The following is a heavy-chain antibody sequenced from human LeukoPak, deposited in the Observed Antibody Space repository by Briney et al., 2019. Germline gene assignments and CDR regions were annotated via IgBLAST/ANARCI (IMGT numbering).Heavy chain of an antibody. Sequence: GGSLRLSCAVSEFTVYISYMSWVRQAPGKGLEWVSIIYSGGDTFYVDSVKGRFTISRDKSKNTVYLQMNSLRAEDTAVYYCATRDRNNGVDYWGQGTQVTVSS. CDR3: ATRDRNNGVDY. D-gene: IGHD2-8*01. CDR2: IYSGGDT. CDR1: EFTVYISY. J-gene: IGHJ4*02. V-gene: IGHV3-53*01.